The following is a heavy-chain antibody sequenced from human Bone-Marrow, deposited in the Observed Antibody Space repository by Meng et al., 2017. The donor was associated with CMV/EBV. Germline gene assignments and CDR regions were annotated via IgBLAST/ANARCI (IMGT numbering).Heavy chain of an antibody. CDR1: GGPISSYY. CDR3: ARGIITIFGVVHDAFDI. Sequence: SETLSLTCTVSGGPISSYYWSWIRQPPGKGLEWIGYIYDSGTTNYNPSLKSRVTISVDTSKNQFSLKLSSVTAADTAVYYCARGIITIFGVVHDAFDIWGQGTMVTASS. V-gene: IGHV4-59*01. J-gene: IGHJ3*02. CDR2: IYDSGTT. D-gene: IGHD3-3*01.